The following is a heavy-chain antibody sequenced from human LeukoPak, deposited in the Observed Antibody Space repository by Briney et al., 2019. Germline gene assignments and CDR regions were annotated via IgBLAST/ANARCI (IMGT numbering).Heavy chain of an antibody. J-gene: IGHJ4*02. D-gene: IGHD3-10*01. CDR3: AGGVSSRLLDY. V-gene: IGHV3-30*03. CDR1: GFTFSSYG. CDR2: ISYDGSNK. Sequence: PGGSLRLSCAASGFTFSSYGMHWVRQAPGKGLEWVAVISYDGSNKYYADSVKGRFTISRDNSKNTLYLQMNTLTVEDTAVYHCAGGVSSRLLDYWGRGTLVTVSS.